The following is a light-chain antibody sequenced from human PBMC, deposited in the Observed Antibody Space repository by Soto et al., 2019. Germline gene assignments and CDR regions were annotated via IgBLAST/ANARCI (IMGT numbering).Light chain of an antibody. J-gene: IGKJ2*01. CDR1: QSVSSSY. CDR3: QQYGSSPHT. CDR2: GAS. Sequence: EIVLTQSPGTLSLSPGERATLSCRASQSVSSSYLACYQQKPGQAPRLLIYGASSRATGIPDRFSGSGSGTEFTLTTSRLEPEDFAVYYCQQYGSSPHTFGQGTKLEI. V-gene: IGKV3-20*01.